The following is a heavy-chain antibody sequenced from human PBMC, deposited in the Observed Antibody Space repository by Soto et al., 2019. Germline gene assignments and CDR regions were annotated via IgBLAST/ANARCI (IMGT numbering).Heavy chain of an antibody. CDR2: IYYSGST. Sequence: ASETLSLTCTVSGGSIGSYYWSWIRQPPGKGLEWIGYIYYSGSTNYNPSLKSRVTISVDTSKNQFSLKLSSVTAADTAVYYCARARIAAAGRCFDYWGQGTLVTVSS. CDR3: ARARIAAAGRCFDY. J-gene: IGHJ4*02. D-gene: IGHD6-13*01. CDR1: GGSIGSYY. V-gene: IGHV4-59*01.